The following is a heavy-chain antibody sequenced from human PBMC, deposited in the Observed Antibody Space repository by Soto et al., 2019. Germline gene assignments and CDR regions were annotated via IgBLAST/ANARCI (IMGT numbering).Heavy chain of an antibody. V-gene: IGHV4-38-2*01. J-gene: IGHJ4*02. CDR3: GRVSGVCSRPPPPGITTIVVVTSGYFDY. Sequence: SETLSLTCAVSGYSISSGYYWGWIRQPPGKGLEWIGSIYHSGSTYYNPSLKSRVTISVDTSKNQFSLKLSSVTAADTAVYYCGRVSGVCSRPPPPGITTIVVVTSGYFDYWGQGTLVTVSS. CDR1: GYSISSGYY. D-gene: IGHD3-22*01. CDR2: IYHSGST.